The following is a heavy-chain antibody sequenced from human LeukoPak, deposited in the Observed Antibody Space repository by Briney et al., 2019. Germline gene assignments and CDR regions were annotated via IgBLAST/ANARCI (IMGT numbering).Heavy chain of an antibody. D-gene: IGHD2-15*01. CDR1: GFSFTSYA. V-gene: IGHV3-23*01. CDR3: AKRYCSGGSCYPLDY. J-gene: IGHJ4*02. CDR2: ISGSGGST. Sequence: GGSLRLSCAASGFSFTSYAMSWVRQAPGKGLEWVSAISGSGGSTYFADSVKGRFTISRDNSKNTLYLQMNSLRAEDTAVYYCAKRYCSGGSCYPLDYWGQGTMVTVSS.